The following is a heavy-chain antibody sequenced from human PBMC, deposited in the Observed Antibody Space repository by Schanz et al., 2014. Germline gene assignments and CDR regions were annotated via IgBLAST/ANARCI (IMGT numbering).Heavy chain of an antibody. CDR2: LSANGDST. J-gene: IGHJ4*02. V-gene: IGHV3-64*01. Sequence: EVQLVESGGGLVQPGGSLRLSCAAPGFTLSNYAMHWVRQTPDKGLEWVSGLSANGDSTFYSSSVKGRFTISRDISKNTLYLQMGSLRAEDTAVYYCAKDAENTAMITDYFDYWGQGTLVTVSS. CDR1: GFTLSNYA. CDR3: AKDAENTAMITDYFDY. D-gene: IGHD5-18*01.